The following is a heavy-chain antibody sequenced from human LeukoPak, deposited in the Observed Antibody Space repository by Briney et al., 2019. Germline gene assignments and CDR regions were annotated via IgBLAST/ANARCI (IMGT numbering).Heavy chain of an antibody. CDR3: ARDVMAAAGSFDY. V-gene: IGHV3-33*01. CDR1: GFTFSSYG. CDR2: IWYDGSNK. Sequence: PGGSLRLSCAASGFTFSSYGMHWVRQAPGKGLEWVAVIWYDGSNKYYADSVKGRFTISRDNSKNTLYLQMNSLRAEDTAVYYCARDVMAAAGSFDYWGQGTLVTVSS. J-gene: IGHJ4*02. D-gene: IGHD6-13*01.